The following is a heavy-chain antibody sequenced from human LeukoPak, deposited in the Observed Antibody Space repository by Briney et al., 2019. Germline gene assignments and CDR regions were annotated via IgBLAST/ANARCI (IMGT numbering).Heavy chain of an antibody. J-gene: IGHJ4*02. CDR3: AREYSAFDY. CDR2: IYYSGRT. D-gene: IGHD5-12*01. V-gene: IGHV4-61*08. CDR1: GDPISSYSDY. Sequence: PSETLSLTCTVSGDPISSYSDYKWTWIRQPPGKGLEWIGYIYYSGRTNYNPSLKSRVTISVDTSKNQFSVKLTSVTAADTAVYYCAREYSAFDYWGQGSLVTVSS.